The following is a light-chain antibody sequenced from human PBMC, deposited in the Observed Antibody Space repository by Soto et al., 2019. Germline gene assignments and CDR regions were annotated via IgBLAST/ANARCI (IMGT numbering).Light chain of an antibody. V-gene: IGKV1-9*01. CDR3: QQLNTYPG. Sequence: DIQLTQSPSFLSASVGDRVTITCRASQGISSYLAWYQQKPGKAPKLLIFAASTLQSGVPSRFSGSGSGTELTLTISRLQPEDFATYYCQQLNTYPGFGPGTKVDIK. CDR2: AAS. CDR1: QGISSY. J-gene: IGKJ3*01.